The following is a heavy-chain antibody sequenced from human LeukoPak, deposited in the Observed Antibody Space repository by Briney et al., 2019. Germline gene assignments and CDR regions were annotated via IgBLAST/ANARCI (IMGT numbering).Heavy chain of an antibody. Sequence: GGSLRLSCAASGFTFSSYWMHWVRQAPGKGLVWVSRINSDGSRTTYADSVKGRFTISRDNSKNTLFLQMNSLRAEDTALYYCAEEVGATYPTFDYWGQGTLVTVSS. J-gene: IGHJ4*02. CDR2: INSDGSRT. D-gene: IGHD1-26*01. V-gene: IGHV3-74*01. CDR1: GFTFSSYW. CDR3: AEEVGATYPTFDY.